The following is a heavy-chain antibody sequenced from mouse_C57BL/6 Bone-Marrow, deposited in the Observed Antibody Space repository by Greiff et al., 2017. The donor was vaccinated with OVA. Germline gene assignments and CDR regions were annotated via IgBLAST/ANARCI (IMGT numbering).Heavy chain of an antibody. Sequence: VQLQQSGPELVKPGASVKISCKASGYAFSSSCIPLVPPRPVRCLEWIGRIYPGDGDTNYNGKFKGKATLTADKSSSTAYMQLRSLTSEDSAVYFCARDDYDYWGQGTTLTVSS. V-gene: IGHV1-82*01. CDR2: IYPGDGDT. J-gene: IGHJ2*01. D-gene: IGHD2-4*01. CDR1: GYAFSSSC. CDR3: ARDDYDY.